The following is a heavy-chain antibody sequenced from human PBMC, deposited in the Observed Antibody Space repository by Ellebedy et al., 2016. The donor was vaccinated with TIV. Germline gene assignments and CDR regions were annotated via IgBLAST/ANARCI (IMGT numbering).Heavy chain of an antibody. Sequence: GESLKISCAASGFNLSSYGLHLVRQAPGQGLEWVGVISYDGSNKYYEDSVKGRFTISRDNSKNTLYLQMKRLRAEDTAVYYCARDQNYYSSVGYYPPSIDYWGQGTLVTVSS. CDR1: GFNLSSYG. CDR2: ISYDGSNK. D-gene: IGHD3-22*01. CDR3: ARDQNYYSSVGYYPPSIDY. J-gene: IGHJ4*02. V-gene: IGHV3-30*03.